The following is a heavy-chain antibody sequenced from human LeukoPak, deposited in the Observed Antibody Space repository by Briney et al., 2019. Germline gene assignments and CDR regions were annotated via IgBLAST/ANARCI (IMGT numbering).Heavy chain of an antibody. CDR1: GFSFSYYA. D-gene: IGHD3-10*01. Sequence: GGSLRLSCGASGFSFSYYAMSWVRQAPGKGLEWVSGISSGGGTTYYEDSVKGRFTISRDNSKTTLYLLMNSLRAEDTAVYFCAKDPSSGFADGDAFDIWGQGTMVTVSS. J-gene: IGHJ3*02. V-gene: IGHV3-23*01. CDR2: ISSGGGTT. CDR3: AKDPSSGFADGDAFDI.